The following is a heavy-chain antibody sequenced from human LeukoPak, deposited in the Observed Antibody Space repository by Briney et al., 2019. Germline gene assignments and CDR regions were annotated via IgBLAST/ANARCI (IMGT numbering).Heavy chain of an antibody. J-gene: IGHJ5*02. CDR3: AKDPTSVGGRHDWLLDS. D-gene: IGHD3-9*01. Sequence: GGSLRLSCATSGFTFNNYAMSWVRQAPGKGLEWVSTIGFGDDSAYYADSVKGRFTISRDNSKNTLYLQMNYLRAEDTAVYYCAKDPTSVGGRHDWLLDSWGQGTLVTVSS. CDR2: IGFGDDSA. CDR1: GFTFNNYA. V-gene: IGHV3-23*01.